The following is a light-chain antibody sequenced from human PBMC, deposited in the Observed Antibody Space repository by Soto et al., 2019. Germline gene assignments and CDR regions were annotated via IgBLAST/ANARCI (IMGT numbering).Light chain of an antibody. Sequence: QSVLTQPPSVSGAPCQRVTIFCTGKSSNIGSGYDVHWYQQLPGTAPKLLIYGNGNRPSGVPDRFSVSESGTSASLAITGLQAEEEADYYCQSYDSRLSGYVFGTGTKVTVL. J-gene: IGLJ1*01. CDR2: GNG. V-gene: IGLV1-40*01. CDR3: QSYDSRLSGYV. CDR1: SSNIGSGYD.